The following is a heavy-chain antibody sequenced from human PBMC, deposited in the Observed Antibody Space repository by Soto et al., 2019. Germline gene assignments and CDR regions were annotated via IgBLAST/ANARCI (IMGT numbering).Heavy chain of an antibody. CDR2: ISADNGNT. Sequence: QVKLVQSGAEVKKPGASVMVSCQASGYSFNNYLISWVRQAPGQGPEWVGWISADNGNTNYGQKFLGRVTMTTDTSTSTAYMDLRSLRSDDTAVYYFAGVYYDSSGFSHEDHWGQGTLVTVSS. D-gene: IGHD3-22*01. J-gene: IGHJ1*01. CDR1: GYSFNNYL. V-gene: IGHV1-18*01. CDR3: AGVYYDSSGFSHEDH.